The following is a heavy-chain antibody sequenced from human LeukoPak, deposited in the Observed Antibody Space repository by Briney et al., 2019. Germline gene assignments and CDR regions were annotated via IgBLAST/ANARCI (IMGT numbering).Heavy chain of an antibody. CDR1: GFTFSSYS. Sequence: GGSLRLSCAASGFTFSSYSMNWARQAPGKGLEWVSSISSTGSYIYYADSVKGRFTISRDNPGNVFYLQMDSLRAEDTAVYYCTRVAQSGPTGWFDPWGQGTLVTVSS. J-gene: IGHJ5*02. V-gene: IGHV3-21*01. D-gene: IGHD1-1*01. CDR3: TRVAQSGPTGWFDP. CDR2: ISSTGSYI.